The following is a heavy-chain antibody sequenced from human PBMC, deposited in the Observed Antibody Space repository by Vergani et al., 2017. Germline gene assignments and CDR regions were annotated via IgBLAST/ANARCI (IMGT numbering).Heavy chain of an antibody. CDR2: ISGSGGST. CDR3: AKDRPFYGDYVDYYYYGMDV. J-gene: IGHJ6*02. D-gene: IGHD4-17*01. CDR1: GFTFSSYA. V-gene: IGHV3-23*04. Sequence: EVQLVESGGGLEQPGRSLRLSCAASGFTFSSYAMSWVRQAPGKGLEWVSAISGSGGSTYYADSVKGRFTIARDNSKNTLYLQMNSLRAEDTAVYYCAKDRPFYGDYVDYYYYGMDVWGQGTTVTVSS.